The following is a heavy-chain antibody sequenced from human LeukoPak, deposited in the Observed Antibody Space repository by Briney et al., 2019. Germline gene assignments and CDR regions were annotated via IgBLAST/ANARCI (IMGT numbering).Heavy chain of an antibody. CDR1: GGSFSGYY. V-gene: IGHV4-34*01. Sequence: PSETLSLTCAVYGGSFSGYYWSWIRQPPGKGLEWIGEINHSGSTNYNPSLKSRVTISVDTSKNQFSLKLSSVTAADTAVYYCASQDFWSGYYNYWGQGTLVTVSS. J-gene: IGHJ4*02. CDR2: INHSGST. CDR3: ASQDFWSGYYNY. D-gene: IGHD3-3*01.